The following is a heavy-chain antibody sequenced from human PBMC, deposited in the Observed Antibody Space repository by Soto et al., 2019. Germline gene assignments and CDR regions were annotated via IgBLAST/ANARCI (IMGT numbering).Heavy chain of an antibody. D-gene: IGHD6-19*01. CDR1: GYTFTGYY. CDR2: INPNSGGT. J-gene: IGHJ3*02. V-gene: IGHV1-2*02. CDR3: ARRPWQWLVGAFDI. Sequence: QVQLVQSGAEVKKPGASVKVSCKASGYTFTGYYMHWVRQAPGQGLEWMGWINPNSGGTNYAQKFQGRVTMTRDTSTSTVYMELSSLRSEDTAVYYCARRPWQWLVGAFDIWGQGTMVTVSS.